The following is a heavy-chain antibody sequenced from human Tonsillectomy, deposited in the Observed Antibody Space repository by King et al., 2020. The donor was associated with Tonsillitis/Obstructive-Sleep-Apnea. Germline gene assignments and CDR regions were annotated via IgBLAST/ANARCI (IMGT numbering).Heavy chain of an antibody. CDR3: ARLPWRDYYYSYHMDV. J-gene: IGHJ6*03. V-gene: IGHV5-51*01. D-gene: IGHD3-3*01. CDR1: GYSFTSYW. CDR2: IYPDDSDT. Sequence: VQLVESGAEVKKPGESLKISCTGSGYSFTSYWIGWVRQMPGKGLEWMGIIYPDDSDTRYSPSFQGQVTISADKSISTAYLQWSSLKASDTAVYYCARLPWRDYYYSYHMDVWGKGTTVTVSS.